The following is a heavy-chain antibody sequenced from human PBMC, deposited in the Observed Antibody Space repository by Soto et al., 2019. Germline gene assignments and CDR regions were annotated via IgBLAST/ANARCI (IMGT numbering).Heavy chain of an antibody. Sequence: PSETLSLTCTVSGGSISSYYWSWIRQPAGKGLEWIGRIYTSGSTNYNPSLKSRVTMSVDTFKNQFSLKLCSVTAVDTAVYYCAREGYYYSSGYRGSWYYYGMDVWGQGTTVTVSS. CDR3: AREGYYYSSGYRGSWYYYGMDV. D-gene: IGHD3-22*01. V-gene: IGHV4-4*07. J-gene: IGHJ6*02. CDR1: GGSISSYY. CDR2: IYTSGST.